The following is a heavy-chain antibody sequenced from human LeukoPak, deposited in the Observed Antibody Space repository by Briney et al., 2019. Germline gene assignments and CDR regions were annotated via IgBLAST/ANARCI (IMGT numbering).Heavy chain of an antibody. CDR3: ARNGGGGSGSYYND. CDR1: GYTFTGYY. Sequence: ASVKVSCKASGYTFTGYYMHWVRQAPGQGLEWMGWINPNSGGTNYAQKFRGRVTMTRDTSISTAYMELSRLRSDDTAVYYCARNGGGGSGSYYNDWGQGTLVTVSS. D-gene: IGHD3-10*01. J-gene: IGHJ4*02. V-gene: IGHV1-2*02. CDR2: INPNSGGT.